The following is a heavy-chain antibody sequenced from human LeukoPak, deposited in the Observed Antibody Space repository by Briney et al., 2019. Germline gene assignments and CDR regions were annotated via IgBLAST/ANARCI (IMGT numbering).Heavy chain of an antibody. D-gene: IGHD6-13*01. Sequence: PSENLSRTCTVSGGSISSSSYYWGWIRQPPGKGLEWIGSIYYSGSTYYNPSLKSRVTISVDTSKNQFSLKLSSVTAADTAVYYCARRTYSSSWYGFNYFDYWGQGTLVTVSS. CDR2: IYYSGST. J-gene: IGHJ4*02. CDR1: GGSISSSSYY. CDR3: ARRTYSSSWYGFNYFDY. V-gene: IGHV4-39*01.